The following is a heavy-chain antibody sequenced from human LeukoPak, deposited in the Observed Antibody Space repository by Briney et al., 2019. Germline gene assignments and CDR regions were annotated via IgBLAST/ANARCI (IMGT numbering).Heavy chain of an antibody. Sequence: ASVKVSCKASGYTFTTYYMHWVRQAPGQGLEWMGVINPSGGATTYAQNFQGRVSMTRDTSTSTAYMDLRSLRSDDTAIYYCARDSPDGSGTYYNDSPDYWGQGTLVTVSS. CDR1: GYTFTTYY. CDR2: INPSGGAT. D-gene: IGHD3-10*01. J-gene: IGHJ4*02. V-gene: IGHV1-46*01. CDR3: ARDSPDGSGTYYNDSPDY.